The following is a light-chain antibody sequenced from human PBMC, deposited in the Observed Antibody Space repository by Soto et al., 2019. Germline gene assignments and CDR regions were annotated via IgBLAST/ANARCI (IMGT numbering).Light chain of an antibody. CDR3: SSYAGSNNQV. CDR2: EVS. J-gene: IGLJ1*01. CDR1: SSDVGGYNY. Sequence: QSALTQPPSASGSPGQSVTISCTGTSSDVGGYNYVSWYQQHPGRAPKLMIYEVSKRPSGFPARFSGSKSGNTASLTVSGLQTDDEADYYCSSYAGSNNQVFGTGTKRTVL. V-gene: IGLV2-8*01.